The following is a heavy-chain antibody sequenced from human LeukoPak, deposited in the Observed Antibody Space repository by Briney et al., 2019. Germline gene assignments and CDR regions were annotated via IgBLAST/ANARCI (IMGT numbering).Heavy chain of an antibody. CDR1: GYSISSSNW. J-gene: IGHJ5*02. V-gene: IGHV4-28*05. D-gene: IGHD6-19*01. CDR3: ARGLSRIAVAGNNWFDP. CDR2: IYYSGSI. Sequence: SDTLSLTCAVSGYSISSSNWWGWIRQPPGKGLEWIGYIYYSGSIYYNPSLKSRVTISVDTSKNQFSLKLSSVTAADTAVYYCARGLSRIAVAGNNWFDPWGQGTLVTVSS.